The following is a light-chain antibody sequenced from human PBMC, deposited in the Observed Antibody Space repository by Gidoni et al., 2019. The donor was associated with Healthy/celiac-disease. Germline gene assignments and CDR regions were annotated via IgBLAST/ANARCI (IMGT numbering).Light chain of an antibody. V-gene: IGKV3-11*01. CDR2: DAS. CDR3: QQRSKWPHT. CDR1: QSVRSY. J-gene: IGKJ2*01. Sequence: EIVLTQSPANLSLSPGERSTLYCRASQSVRSYLAWYQQKPGQAPRLLIYDASNRATGIPARFSGSGAGTDFTLTISSLDPEDFAVYYWQQRSKWPHTFGQGTKLEIK.